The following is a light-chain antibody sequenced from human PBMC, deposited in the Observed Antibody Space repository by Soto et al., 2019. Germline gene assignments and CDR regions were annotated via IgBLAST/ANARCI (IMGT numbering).Light chain of an antibody. J-gene: IGLJ2*01. CDR3: QAWDSSTVV. V-gene: IGLV3-1*01. CDR1: KLGDKY. CDR2: QDS. Sequence: SYELTQPPSVSVSPGQTASITCSGDKLGDKYACWYQQKPGQSPVLVIYQDSKRRSGIPERFAGSNSGNTATLTISGTPAMDEADYYCQAWDSSTVVFGGGTKLTVL.